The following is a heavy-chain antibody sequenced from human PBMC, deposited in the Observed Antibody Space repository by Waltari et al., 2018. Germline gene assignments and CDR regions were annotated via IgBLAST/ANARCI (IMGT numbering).Heavy chain of an antibody. V-gene: IGHV2-70*01. CDR1: GFSLRTSGMS. D-gene: IGHD2-21*01. Sequence: QVTLRESGPAVVKPTQTLTLTCTISGFSLRTSGMSVSWIRQPPGKALEWLALIKWDADEFYSTSLKSRLTISKDTSKNQVVLTMTNMDPVDTATYYCARILAAKGGDHFEFDLWGQGILVTVSS. CDR2: IKWDADE. J-gene: IGHJ4*02. CDR3: ARILAAKGGDHFEFDL.